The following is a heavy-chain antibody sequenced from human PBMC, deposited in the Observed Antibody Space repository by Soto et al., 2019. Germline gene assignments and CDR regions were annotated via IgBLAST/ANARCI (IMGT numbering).Heavy chain of an antibody. Sequence: QITLKESGPTLVKPTQTLTLTCTFSGFSLTTTGVGVGWIRQPPGKAMEWLAIIYWDDDKRYSPSLKSRLTITKATSKNQVVLTMTNMYPVDTATYFCAHRAVLCSGGTCYSHPFDFWGQGTLVTVSS. J-gene: IGHJ4*02. D-gene: IGHD2-15*01. CDR2: IYWDDDK. CDR1: GFSLTTTGVG. CDR3: AHRAVLCSGGTCYSHPFDF. V-gene: IGHV2-5*02.